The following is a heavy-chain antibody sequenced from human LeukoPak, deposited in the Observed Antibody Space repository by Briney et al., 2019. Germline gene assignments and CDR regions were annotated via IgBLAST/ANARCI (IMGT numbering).Heavy chain of an antibody. D-gene: IGHD6-19*01. Sequence: SETLSLTCTVSGGSISSSSYYWGWIRQPPGKGLEWIGSIYYSGSTYYNPSLKSRVTISVDTSKNQFSLKLSSVTAADTAVYYCARLWAGNISGWYKFDYWGQGTLVTVSS. J-gene: IGHJ4*02. CDR3: ARLWAGNISGWYKFDY. CDR2: IYYSGST. V-gene: IGHV4-39*01. CDR1: GGSISSSSYY.